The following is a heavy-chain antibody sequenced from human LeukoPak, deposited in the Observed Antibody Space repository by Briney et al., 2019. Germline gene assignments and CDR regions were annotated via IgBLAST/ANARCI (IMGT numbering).Heavy chain of an antibody. CDR2: IYYSGST. D-gene: IGHD4-17*01. Sequence: SETLSLTCTVSGGSISSGDYYWSWIRQPPGKGLEWIGYIYYSGSTYYNPSLKSRVTISVDTSKNQFSVKLSSVTAADTAVYYCASFYGDYGKNWFDPWGQGTLVTVSS. J-gene: IGHJ5*02. CDR3: ASFYGDYGKNWFDP. V-gene: IGHV4-30-4*01. CDR1: GGSISSGDYY.